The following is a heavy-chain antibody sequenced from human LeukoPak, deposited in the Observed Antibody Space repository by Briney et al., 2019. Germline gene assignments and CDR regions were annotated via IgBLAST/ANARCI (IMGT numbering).Heavy chain of an antibody. D-gene: IGHD3-3*01. J-gene: IGHJ2*01. V-gene: IGHV4-4*07. CDR3: ARDQADYDFWSGYSYWYFDL. Sequence: PSETLSLTCTVSGGSISSYYWSWIRQPAGKGLEWIGRIYTSGSTNYNPSLKSRVTMSVDTSKNQFSLKLGSVTAADTAVYYCARDQADYDFWSGYSYWYFDLWGRGTLVTVSS. CDR1: GGSISSYY. CDR2: IYTSGST.